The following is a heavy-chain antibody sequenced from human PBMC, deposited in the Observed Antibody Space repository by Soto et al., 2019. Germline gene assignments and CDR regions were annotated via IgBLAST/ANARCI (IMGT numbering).Heavy chain of an antibody. J-gene: IGHJ3*02. D-gene: IGHD6-19*01. CDR3: ARQQWMVLNAFDI. CDR2: IYYSGST. CDR1: GGSISSYY. Sequence: SETLSLTCTVSGGSISSYYWSWIRQPPGKGLEWIGYIYYSGSTNYNPSLKSRVTISVDTSKNQFSLKLSSVTAADTAVYYCARQQWMVLNAFDIWGQGTMVTVSS. V-gene: IGHV4-59*01.